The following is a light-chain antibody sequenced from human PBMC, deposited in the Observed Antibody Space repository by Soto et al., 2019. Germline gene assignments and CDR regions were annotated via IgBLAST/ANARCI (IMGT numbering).Light chain of an antibody. CDR2: EGT. Sequence: QSVLTQPASVSGSPGQSITISCTRSSTDFENYNLVSWYQHCPDKAPKLIIYEGTKRPSEISDRFSGSESDTTASLIISGLQPEDEGDYYCSSYSGSSARVVFGGGTKVTVL. CDR3: SSYSGSSARVV. CDR1: STDFENYNL. V-gene: IGLV2-23*01. J-gene: IGLJ2*01.